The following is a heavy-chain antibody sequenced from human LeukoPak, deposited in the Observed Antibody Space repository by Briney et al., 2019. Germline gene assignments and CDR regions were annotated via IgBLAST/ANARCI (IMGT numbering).Heavy chain of an antibody. CDR3: ARDGAYSGSHLRKFFDY. J-gene: IGHJ4*02. CDR1: GFTFSSYA. Sequence: GGSLRLSRAASGFTFSSYAMSWVRQAPGKGLEWVANIKQDGSEKYYVDSVKGRFTISRDNAKNSLYLQMNSLRAEDTAVYYCARDGAYSGSHLRKFFDYWGQGTLVTVSS. V-gene: IGHV3-7*01. CDR2: IKQDGSEK. D-gene: IGHD1-26*01.